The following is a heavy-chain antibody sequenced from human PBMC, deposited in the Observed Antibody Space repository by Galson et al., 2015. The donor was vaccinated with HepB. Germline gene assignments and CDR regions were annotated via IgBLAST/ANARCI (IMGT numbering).Heavy chain of an antibody. D-gene: IGHD6-19*01. J-gene: IGHJ4*02. CDR2: ISAYNGNT. CDR1: GYTFTRYG. CDR3: ARTSVGGTRGGDF. Sequence: SVKVSCKASGYTFTRYGISWVRQAPGQGLEWMGWISAYNGNTYYAQKLQGRVTMTTDTSTRTAYMELRSLRSDDTAVYYCARTSVGGTRGGDFWGQGSLVTVSS. V-gene: IGHV1-18*01.